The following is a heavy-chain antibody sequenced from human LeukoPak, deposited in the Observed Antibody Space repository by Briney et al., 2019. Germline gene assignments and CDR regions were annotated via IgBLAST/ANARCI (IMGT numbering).Heavy chain of an antibody. D-gene: IGHD3-10*01. Sequence: PGGSLRLSCAASGFTFSSYGMHWVRQAPGKGLEWVATTSYDGSEKYYADSVKGRFTISRDNSKNTLYLQMSSLRAEDTAVYYCAKPSGSGSNGYIDYWGQGTLVTVSS. V-gene: IGHV3-30*18. CDR2: TSYDGSEK. CDR1: GFTFSSYG. CDR3: AKPSGSGSNGYIDY. J-gene: IGHJ4*02.